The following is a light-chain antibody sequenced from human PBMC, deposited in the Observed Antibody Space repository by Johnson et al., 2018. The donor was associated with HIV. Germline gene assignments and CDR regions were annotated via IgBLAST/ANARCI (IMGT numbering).Light chain of an antibody. J-gene: IGLJ1*01. CDR2: END. V-gene: IGLV1-51*02. CDR3: GTWDSSLSAYV. Sequence: QSVLTQPPSVSAAPGQKVTISCSGSSSNIGNNYVSWYQQLPGTAPKFFIYENDKRPSGIPDRFSGSKSGTSATLGITGLQTGAEADYYCGTWDSSLSAYVFGSGNKVTVL. CDR1: SSNIGNNY.